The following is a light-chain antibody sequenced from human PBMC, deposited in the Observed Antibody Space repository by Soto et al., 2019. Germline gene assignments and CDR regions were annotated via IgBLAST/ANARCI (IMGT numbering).Light chain of an antibody. J-gene: IGLJ3*02. CDR2: DVS. CDR1: SSDVGGYNF. Sequence: QSALTQPASVSGSPGQSITISCTGTSSDVGGYNFVSWFQQHPGKAPKLMIYDVSNRPSGVSNRFSGSKSGNTASLTISGLQADDEADYYCSSYTTSSTVFGGGTKFTVL. V-gene: IGLV2-14*03. CDR3: SSYTTSSTV.